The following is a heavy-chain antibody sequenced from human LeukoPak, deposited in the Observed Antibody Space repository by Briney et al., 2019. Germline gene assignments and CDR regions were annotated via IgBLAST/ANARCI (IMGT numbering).Heavy chain of an antibody. V-gene: IGHV3-33*01. CDR2: IWYDGRNK. J-gene: IGHJ3*02. D-gene: IGHD6-13*01. Sequence: PGRSLRLSCAASGFTFSSYGMHWVRQAPGKGLEWVAVIWYDGRNKYYADSAKGRFTISRDNSKNTLYLQMSSLRAEDTAVYYCARCLYPGIGAAANDAFDIWGEGTMVTVSS. CDR3: ARCLYPGIGAAANDAFDI. CDR1: GFTFSSYG.